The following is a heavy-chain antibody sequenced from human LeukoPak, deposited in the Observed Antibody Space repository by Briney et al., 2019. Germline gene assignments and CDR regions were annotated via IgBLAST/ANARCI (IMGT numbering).Heavy chain of an antibody. CDR2: ISYDGSNK. Sequence: GRSLRLSCAASGFTFSSYDMHWVRQAPGKGLEWVAVISYDGSNKYYADSVKGRFAISTDNSKNTVYLQMNSLRVEDTAVYYCARANTPFADYWGQGTLVTVSS. J-gene: IGHJ4*02. CDR1: GFTFSSYD. D-gene: IGHD2-2*02. V-gene: IGHV3-30*09. CDR3: ARANTPFADY.